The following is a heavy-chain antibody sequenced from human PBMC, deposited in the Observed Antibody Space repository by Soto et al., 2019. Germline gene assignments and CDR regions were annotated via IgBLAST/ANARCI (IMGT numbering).Heavy chain of an antibody. D-gene: IGHD2-2*02. V-gene: IGHV1-18*01. Sequence: GASVKVSCKASGYTFTSYGISGVRQAPGQGLEWMGWISAYNGNTNYAQKLQGRVTMTTDTSTSTAYMELRSLRSDDTAVYYCARAGDIVLVPAAIFDPWGQGTLVTVSS. CDR1: GYTFTSYG. J-gene: IGHJ5*02. CDR2: ISAYNGNT. CDR3: ARAGDIVLVPAAIFDP.